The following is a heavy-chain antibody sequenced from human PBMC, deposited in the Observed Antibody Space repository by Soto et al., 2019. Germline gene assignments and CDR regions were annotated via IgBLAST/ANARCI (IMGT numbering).Heavy chain of an antibody. CDR2: IYWDDDK. J-gene: IGHJ1*01. Sequence: QITLRESGPTLVKPTQTLTLTCTFSGFSLSISGVGVGWIRQPPGKALEWLALIYWDDDKRYSPSLKSRLTNAKDTHKDQVVLTMTNVDPVDTATYVCAHRPRSLYGSGGHDYFQHWGQGILVTVSS. D-gene: IGHD6-19*01. V-gene: IGHV2-5*02. CDR1: GFSLSISGVG. CDR3: AHRPRSLYGSGGHDYFQH.